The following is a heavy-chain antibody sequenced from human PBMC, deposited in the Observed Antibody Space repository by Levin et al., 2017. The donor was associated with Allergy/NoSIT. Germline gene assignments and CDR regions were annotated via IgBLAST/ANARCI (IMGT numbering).Heavy chain of an antibody. D-gene: IGHD3-9*01. Sequence: KPGGSLRLSCAASGFSISDHYMSWIRQAPGKGLEWVSFISRSSSNIYYADSVKGRFTISRDNAKNSLYLQMNSLRVEDTAGYYCAYANDILSGYSRWDYQYGMDVWGQGTTVTISS. CDR2: ISRSSSNI. CDR3: AYANDILSGYSRWDYQYGMDV. V-gene: IGHV3-11*01. J-gene: IGHJ6*02. CDR1: GFSISDHY.